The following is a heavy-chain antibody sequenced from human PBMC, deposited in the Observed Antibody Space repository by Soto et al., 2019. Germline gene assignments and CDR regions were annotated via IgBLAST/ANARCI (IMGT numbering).Heavy chain of an antibody. CDR2: IIPIFGTA. D-gene: IGHD2-8*01. CDR1: GGTFSSYA. CDR3: AGAENGTGWGYYYYGMDV. V-gene: IGHV1-69*12. J-gene: IGHJ6*02. Sequence: QVQLVQSGAEVKKPGSSVKVSCKASGGTFSSYAISWVRQAPGQGLEWMGGIIPIFGTANYAQKFQGRVTITADDSTSTAYMKLNSLRSEDTAVDYCAGAENGTGWGYYYYGMDVWGQGTTVTVS.